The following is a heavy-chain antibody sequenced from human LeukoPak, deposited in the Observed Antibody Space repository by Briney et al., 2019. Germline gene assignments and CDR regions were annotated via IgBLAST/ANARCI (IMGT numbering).Heavy chain of an antibody. V-gene: IGHV3-23*01. J-gene: IGHJ6*02. D-gene: IGHD6-6*01. Sequence: GGSLRVSCAASGFTFSSDAMSWVRQAPGKGLEWVSAISGSGGSKYYAVSVKGRFTISRDNSKNTLYLQMNSLRAEDTAVYYCAKGSIAARPSRHYYYYGMDVWGQGTTVTVSS. CDR2: ISGSGGSK. CDR3: AKGSIAARPSRHYYYYGMDV. CDR1: GFTFSSDA.